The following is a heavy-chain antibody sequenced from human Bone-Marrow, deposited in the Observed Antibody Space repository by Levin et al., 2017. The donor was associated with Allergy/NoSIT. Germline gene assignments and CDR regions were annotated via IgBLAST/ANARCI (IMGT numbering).Heavy chain of an antibody. V-gene: IGHV3-30*18. CDR1: GFTFSSYG. J-gene: IGHJ4*02. CDR3: AKIESRGYVPFDY. Sequence: GGSLRLSCAASGFTFSSYGMHWVRQAPGKGLEWVAVISYDGSNKYYADSVKGRFTISRDNSKNTLYLQMNSLRAEDTAVYYCAKIESRGYVPFDYWGQGTLVTVSS. D-gene: IGHD3-22*01. CDR2: ISYDGSNK.